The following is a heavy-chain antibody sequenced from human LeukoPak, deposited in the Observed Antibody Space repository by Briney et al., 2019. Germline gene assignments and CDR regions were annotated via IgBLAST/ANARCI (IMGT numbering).Heavy chain of an antibody. J-gene: IGHJ4*02. D-gene: IGHD3-16*01. CDR3: ARVGGTLISFDY. CDR1: GGSISSYY. Sequence: SETLSLTCTVSGGSISSYYWSWIRQPAGKGLEWIGRFYTSGSTNYNPSLKRRVTMSVDTSKNQFSPKLSSVTAADTAVYYCARVGGTLISFDYWGQGTLVTVSS. V-gene: IGHV4-4*07. CDR2: FYTSGST.